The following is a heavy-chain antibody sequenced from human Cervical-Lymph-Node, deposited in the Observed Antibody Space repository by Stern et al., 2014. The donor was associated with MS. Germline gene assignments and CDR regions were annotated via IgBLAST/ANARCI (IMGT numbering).Heavy chain of an antibody. V-gene: IGHV1-69*09. J-gene: IGHJ5*02. CDR3: ARGVVSNRAAATLHNLFDP. D-gene: IGHD2-15*01. CDR2: IIPIRGLA. CDR1: GGTFSSSYA. Sequence: VQLVEYGAEVKKPGSSMNVSCKTSGGTFSSSYAITWLRQAPGQGLEWMGRIIPIRGLANYAQKFQDRVTITADTSTSTTYMQLSSLRSEDTAVYYCARGVVSNRAAATLHNLFDPWGQGTLVTVSS.